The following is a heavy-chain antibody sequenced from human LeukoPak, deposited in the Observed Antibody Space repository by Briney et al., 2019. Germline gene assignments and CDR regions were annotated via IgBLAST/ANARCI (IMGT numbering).Heavy chain of an antibody. V-gene: IGHV3-11*01. CDR2: ISSSGSTI. CDR1: GFTSSDYY. CDR3: ARENPPGYYYGMDV. J-gene: IGHJ6*02. Sequence: GGSLRLSCAASGFTSSDYYMSWIRQAPGKGLEWVSYISSSGSTIYYADSVKGRFTISRDNAKNSLYLQMNSLRAEDTAVYYCARENPPGYYYGMDVWGQGTTVTVSS.